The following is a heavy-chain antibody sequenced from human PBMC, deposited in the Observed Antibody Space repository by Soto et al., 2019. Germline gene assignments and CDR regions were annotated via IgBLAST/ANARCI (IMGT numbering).Heavy chain of an antibody. CDR1: GGSISGSNW. Sequence: SETLSLTCAVSGGSISGSNWWNCVRQPPGKGLEWIGESCHSGSTNYNPSLKSRGTISVEKSKNQFSLKLSSVTAADTAVYFCATRRDGSGSLDQWGQGTLVTVS. CDR3: ATRRDGSGSLDQ. D-gene: IGHD3-10*01. CDR2: SCHSGST. J-gene: IGHJ4*02. V-gene: IGHV4-4*02.